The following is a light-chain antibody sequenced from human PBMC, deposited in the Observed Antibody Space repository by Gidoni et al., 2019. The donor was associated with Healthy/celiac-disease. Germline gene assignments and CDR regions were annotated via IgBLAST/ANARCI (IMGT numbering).Light chain of an antibody. J-gene: IGLJ1*01. CDR3: QAWDSSTAGV. CDR1: KLGDKY. CDR2: QDS. V-gene: IGLV3-1*01. Sequence: SYELTQPPSVSVSPGQTASITCSGDKLGDKYACWHQQKPGQSPVLVIYQDSKRPSGIPERFSGSNSGNTATPTISGIQAMDEADYYCQAWDSSTAGVFGTGTKVTVL.